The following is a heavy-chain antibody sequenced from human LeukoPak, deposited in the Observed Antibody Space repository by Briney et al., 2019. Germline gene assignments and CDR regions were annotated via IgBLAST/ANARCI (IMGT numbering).Heavy chain of an antibody. CDR1: GFTFTSSA. V-gene: IGHV1-58*01. D-gene: IGHD3-10*01. Sequence: ASVKVSCKASGFTFTSSAVQWVRQARGQRLEWIGWIVVGSGNTNYAQKFQERVTITRDMSTSTAYMELSSLRSEDTAVYYCAADRLLWFGELPIHGMDVWGKGTTVTVPS. CDR2: IVVGSGNT. CDR3: AADRLLWFGELPIHGMDV. J-gene: IGHJ6*04.